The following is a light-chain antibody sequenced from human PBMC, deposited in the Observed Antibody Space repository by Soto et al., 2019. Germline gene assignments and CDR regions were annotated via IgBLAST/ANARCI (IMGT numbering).Light chain of an antibody. CDR2: GAF. V-gene: IGKV1-33*01. CDR3: QHYDYLPL. CDR1: QDIGNF. Sequence: DIQMTQSPSSLSASVGDRVTIACQASQDIGNFLNWYKHKPGKAPKLVIYGAFNLEAGVPSRFSGGGSGTDFTFTISSLQPDDVATSYCQHYDYLPLFGPGTKVDMK. J-gene: IGKJ3*01.